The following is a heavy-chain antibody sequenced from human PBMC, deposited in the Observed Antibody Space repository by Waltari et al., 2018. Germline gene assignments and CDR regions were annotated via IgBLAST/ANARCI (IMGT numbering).Heavy chain of an antibody. D-gene: IGHD6-19*01. J-gene: IGHJ5*01. Sequence: EVQVVESGGDLVQPGGSLRLSCAASGFTFRKYWMTWARQTPGKGLGWVANIKQDGSEKNYEDAVKGRFTISRDNANNSLYLQMNNLRAEDTAIYYCTKNSGWDSDSWGQGTLVTVSS. CDR1: GFTFRKYW. V-gene: IGHV3-7*01. CDR2: IKQDGSEK. CDR3: TKNSGWDSDS.